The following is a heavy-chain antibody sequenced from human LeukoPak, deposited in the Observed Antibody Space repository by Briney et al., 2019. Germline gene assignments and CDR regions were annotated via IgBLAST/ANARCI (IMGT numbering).Heavy chain of an antibody. Sequence: GESLKISCKGSGYSFSNYWIGWVRQMPGKGLEWMGIIYPGDPNTRYSPSFQGQVTISADKSISTAYLQWTSLKASDTAIYYCARQPLVRDCGGDCEFDYWGQGTRVSVSS. V-gene: IGHV5-51*01. CDR2: IYPGDPNT. D-gene: IGHD2-21*02. CDR1: GYSFSNYW. CDR3: ARQPLVRDCGGDCEFDY. J-gene: IGHJ4*02.